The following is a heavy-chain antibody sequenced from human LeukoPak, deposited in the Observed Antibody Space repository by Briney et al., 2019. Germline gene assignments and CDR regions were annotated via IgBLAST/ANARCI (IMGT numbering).Heavy chain of an antibody. CDR3: ARHRYYYDTSGYAFNC. D-gene: IGHD3-22*01. CDR1: GYSIGSGYY. CDR2: IYHSGST. Sequence: PSETLSLTCAVSGYSIGSGYYWGWIRQPPGKGQEWIGSIYHSGSTYYNPSLKSRVTISVDTSKNQFSLKLNSVTAADTAVYYCARHRYYYDTSGYAFNCWGQGTLVTVSS. J-gene: IGHJ4*02. V-gene: IGHV4-38-2*01.